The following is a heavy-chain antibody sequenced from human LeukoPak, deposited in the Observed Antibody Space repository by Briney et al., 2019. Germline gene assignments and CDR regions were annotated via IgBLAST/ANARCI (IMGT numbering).Heavy chain of an antibody. V-gene: IGHV4-34*01. Sequence: PSETLSLTCAVYGGSFSGYYWSWIRQPPGKGLEWIGEINHSGSTNYNPSLKSRVTISVDTSKNQFSLKLSSVTAADTAVYYCARVPISIAVAGIDYWGQGTLVTVSS. CDR3: ARVPISIAVAGIDY. CDR1: GGSFSGYY. CDR2: INHSGST. J-gene: IGHJ4*02. D-gene: IGHD6-19*01.